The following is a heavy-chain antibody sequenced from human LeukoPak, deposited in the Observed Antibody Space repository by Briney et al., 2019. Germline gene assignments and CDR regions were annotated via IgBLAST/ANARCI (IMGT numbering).Heavy chain of an antibody. CDR2: ISAYNGNT. J-gene: IGHJ5*02. Sequence: ASVKVSCKASGYTFTSYGISWVRRAPGQGLEWMGWISAYNGNTNYAQKLQGRVTMTTDTSTSTAYMELRSLRSDDTAVYYCARDTLTIFGVPKPNWFDPWGQGTLVTVSS. V-gene: IGHV1-18*01. CDR1: GYTFTSYG. D-gene: IGHD3-3*01. CDR3: ARDTLTIFGVPKPNWFDP.